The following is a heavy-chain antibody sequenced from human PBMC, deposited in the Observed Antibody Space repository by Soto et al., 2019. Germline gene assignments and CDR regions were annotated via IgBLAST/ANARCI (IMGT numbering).Heavy chain of an antibody. D-gene: IGHD3-10*01. CDR2: IKSQNHGGTT. J-gene: IGHJ4*02. CDR3: TTDRGHMYDFDY. Sequence: EVQLVESGGGLVKPGGSLRLSCAGSGFSFSNAWMNWVRQAPGKGLEWVGRIKSQNHGGTTDYISPVKGRFTISRDDSKTTLFLQMNSLKTEDTAVYYCTTDRGHMYDFDYWGQGTLVPVSS. CDR1: GFSFSNAW. V-gene: IGHV3-15*07.